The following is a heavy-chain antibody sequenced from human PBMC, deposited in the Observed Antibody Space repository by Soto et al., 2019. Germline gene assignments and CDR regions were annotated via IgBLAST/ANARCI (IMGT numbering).Heavy chain of an antibody. CDR1: GYTFTSYY. V-gene: IGHV1-46*01. D-gene: IGHD2-15*01. Sequence: VASVKVSCKASGYTFTSYYMHWVRQAPGQGLEWMGIINPSGGSTSYAQKFQGRVTMTRDTSTSTVYMEVSSLRSEDTAVYYCARDRVVCSGGSCYHYYFGMAVRGQGTTVTVS. CDR3: ARDRVVCSGGSCYHYYFGMAV. J-gene: IGHJ6*01. CDR2: INPSGGST.